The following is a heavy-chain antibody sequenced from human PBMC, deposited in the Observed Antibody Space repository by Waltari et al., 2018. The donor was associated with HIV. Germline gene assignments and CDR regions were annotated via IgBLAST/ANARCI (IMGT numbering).Heavy chain of an antibody. J-gene: IGHJ4*02. CDR2: IFSNDEK. CDR3: VRIGPYSAIDY. Sequence: QVTLKESGPVLVKPTETLTLTCTVSGFSLSNVRMGVSWIRQPPGKALEWLAHIFSNDEKSYNTSLKSRLTISKDTSKSQVVLIMANMDPVDTATYYCVRIGPYSAIDYWGRGTLVTVSS. CDR1: GFSLSNVRMG. V-gene: IGHV2-26*01. D-gene: IGHD1-26*01.